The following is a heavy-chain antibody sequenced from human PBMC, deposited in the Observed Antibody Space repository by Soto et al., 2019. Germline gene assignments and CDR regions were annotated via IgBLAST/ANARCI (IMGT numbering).Heavy chain of an antibody. D-gene: IGHD5-18*01. J-gene: IGHJ4*02. CDR2: ISSSSSYI. V-gene: IGHV3-21*01. CDR1: GFTFSSYS. Sequence: EVQLVESGGGLVKPGGSLRLSCAASGFTFSSYSMNWVRQAPGKGLEWVSSISSSSSYIYYADSVKGRFTFSRDNAKNSLYLQMNSLRAEDTAVYYCARDQPGYSYGYGLGYCRQGTLVTVSS. CDR3: ARDQPGYSYGYGLGY.